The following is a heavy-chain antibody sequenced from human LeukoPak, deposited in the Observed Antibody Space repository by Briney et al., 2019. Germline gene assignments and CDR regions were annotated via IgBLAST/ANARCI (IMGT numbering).Heavy chain of an antibody. J-gene: IGHJ5*02. D-gene: IGHD6-19*01. V-gene: IGHV1-18*01. CDR3: ARVAVAVYNWFDP. Sequence: KFQGRVTMTTDTSTSTVYMELRSLRSDDTAVYYCARVAVAVYNWFDPWGQGTLVTVSS.